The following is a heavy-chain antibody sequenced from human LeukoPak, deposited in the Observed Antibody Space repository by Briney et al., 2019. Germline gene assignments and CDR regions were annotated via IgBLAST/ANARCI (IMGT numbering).Heavy chain of an antibody. D-gene: IGHD1-26*01. CDR2: ISSSSSYI. Sequence: GGSLRLSCAASGFTFSSYSMNWVRQARGKGLEWVSSISSSSSYIYYADSVKGRFTISRDNAKNSLYLQMNSLRAEDTAVYYCARDPSRERFDYWGQGTLVTVSS. J-gene: IGHJ4*02. CDR3: ARDPSRERFDY. CDR1: GFTFSSYS. V-gene: IGHV3-21*01.